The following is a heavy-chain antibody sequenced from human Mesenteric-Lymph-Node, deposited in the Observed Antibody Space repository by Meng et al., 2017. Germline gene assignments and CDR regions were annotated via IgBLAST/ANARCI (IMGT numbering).Heavy chain of an antibody. V-gene: IGHV3-20*04. CDR2: INWNGGST. D-gene: IGHD3-10*01. CDR1: GFTFSSYA. J-gene: IGHJ4*02. CDR3: ARGRGPGLWFGELFFYFDY. Sequence: GESLKISCAASGFTFSSYAMSWVRQAPGKGLEWVSGINWNGGSTGYADSVKGRFTISRDNAKNSLYLQMNSLRAEDTAVYYCARGRGPGLWFGELFFYFDYWGQGTLVTVSS.